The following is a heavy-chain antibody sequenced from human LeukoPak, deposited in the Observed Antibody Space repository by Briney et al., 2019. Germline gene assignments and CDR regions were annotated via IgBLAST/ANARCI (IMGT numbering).Heavy chain of an antibody. CDR3: ARRALHCSGGSCYSGFDY. CDR2: ISAYNGNT. CDR1: GYTFTSYG. V-gene: IGHV1-18*01. D-gene: IGHD2-15*01. Sequence: ASVKVSCKASGYTFTSYGISWVRQAPGQGLEWMGWISAYNGNTNYAQKLQGRVTMTTDTSTSTAYMELRSLRSDDTAVYYCARRALHCSGGSCYSGFDYWGQGTLVTVSS. J-gene: IGHJ4*02.